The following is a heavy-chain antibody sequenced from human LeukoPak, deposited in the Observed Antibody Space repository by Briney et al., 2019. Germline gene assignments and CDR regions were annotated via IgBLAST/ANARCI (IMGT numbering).Heavy chain of an antibody. Sequence: GASVKVSCKASGYTFTGYYMYWVRQAPGQGLEWMGWINPNSGGTNYAQKFQGRVTMTRDTSISTAYMELSRLRSDDTAVYYCARAMAVAGLEYYFDYWGQGTLVTVSS. CDR3: ARAMAVAGLEYYFDY. J-gene: IGHJ4*02. CDR1: GYTFTGYY. V-gene: IGHV1-2*02. D-gene: IGHD6-19*01. CDR2: INPNSGGT.